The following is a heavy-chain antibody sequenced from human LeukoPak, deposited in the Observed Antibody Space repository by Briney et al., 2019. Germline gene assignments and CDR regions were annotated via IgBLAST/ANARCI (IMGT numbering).Heavy chain of an antibody. D-gene: IGHD5-12*01. CDR3: ARLSGYRYYYYGMDV. J-gene: IGHJ6*02. V-gene: IGHV3-30-3*01. CDR1: GFTFSSHA. Sequence: GTSLRLSCAASGFTFSSHAMHWVRQAPGKGLEWVAVISSDGSNKYYADSVKGRFTISRDNAKNSLYLQMNSLRAEDTAVYYCARLSGYRYYYYGMDVWGQGTTVTVSS. CDR2: ISSDGSNK.